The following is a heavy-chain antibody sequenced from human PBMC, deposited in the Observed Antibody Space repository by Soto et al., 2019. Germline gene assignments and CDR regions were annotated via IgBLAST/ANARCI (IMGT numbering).Heavy chain of an antibody. J-gene: IGHJ4*02. CDR3: ARTKCSGGSCYSWSLDY. CDR2: RYYSEST. D-gene: IGHD2-15*01. CDR1: GGSITTGGYY. V-gene: IGHV4-31*03. Sequence: SETLSLTCTVSGGSITTGGYYWSWIRQLPGKGLEWIGHRYYSESTYYNPSLKSRVSISLDTSKNQFSLKLSFVTAADTAMYYCARTKCSGGSCYSWSLDYWGQGTPVTAPQ.